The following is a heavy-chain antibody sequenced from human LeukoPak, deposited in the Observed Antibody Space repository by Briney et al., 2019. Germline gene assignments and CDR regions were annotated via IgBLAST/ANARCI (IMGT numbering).Heavy chain of an antibody. V-gene: IGHV3-30*04. CDR2: ISYRGMNK. CDR1: GFTFSNYA. Sequence: GGSLRLSCAASGFTFSNYAMHWVRQAPGKGLEWVAVISYRGMNKFYADSVKGRFTISRDSSKNALYLQMNSLRPEDTAVYFCARGADGGSGNLADYFDCWGQGSPVTVSS. CDR3: ARGADGGSGNLADYFDC. J-gene: IGHJ4*02. D-gene: IGHD3-10*01.